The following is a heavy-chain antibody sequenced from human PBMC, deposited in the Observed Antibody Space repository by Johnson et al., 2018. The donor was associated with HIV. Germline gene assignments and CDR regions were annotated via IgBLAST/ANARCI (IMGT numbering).Heavy chain of an antibody. Sequence: MQLVESGGGVVQPGRSLRLSCAASGFTFRTYWMVWVRQVPGKRPVWVARIYNDGSRTTYADSVRGRFTISRDNAKYTVDLQMNSLRVEDTAVYYCAKVDCGGDTCAGYDPFDLWGQGTLVTVSS. CDR1: GFTFRTYW. D-gene: IGHD2-21*01. CDR3: AKVDCGGDTCAGYDPFDL. CDR2: IYNDGSRT. V-gene: IGHV3-74*03. J-gene: IGHJ3*01.